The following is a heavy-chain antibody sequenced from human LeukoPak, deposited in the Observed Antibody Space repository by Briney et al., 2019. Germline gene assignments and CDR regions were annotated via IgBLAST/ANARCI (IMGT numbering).Heavy chain of an antibody. CDR3: ARYSVVTMVRGVTLSDGMDV. D-gene: IGHD3-10*01. Sequence: SETLSLTCTVSGGSISSYYWSWIRQPPGKGLEWIGYIYYSGSTNYNPSLKSRVTISVDTSTNQFSLKLSSVTAADTAVYYCARYSVVTMVRGVTLSDGMDVWGQGTTVTVSS. J-gene: IGHJ6*02. CDR1: GGSISSYY. V-gene: IGHV4-59*01. CDR2: IYYSGST.